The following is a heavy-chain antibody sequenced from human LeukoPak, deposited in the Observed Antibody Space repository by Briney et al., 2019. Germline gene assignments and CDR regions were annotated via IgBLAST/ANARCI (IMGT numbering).Heavy chain of an antibody. CDR1: GVSLTHDEYY. CDR2: VYHNGDA. V-gene: IGHV4-30-4*08. J-gene: IGHJ4*02. Sequence: PSETLSLTCSVSGVSLTHDEYYWNWIRQPPGKGLEWLAYVYHNGDAYYNLSLRSRLSISMDTSTNQFSLRLTSVTAADTAVYYCARIASGEYYETSSFPLDFWGQGALVTVSP. CDR3: ARIASGEYYETSSFPLDF. D-gene: IGHD3-22*01.